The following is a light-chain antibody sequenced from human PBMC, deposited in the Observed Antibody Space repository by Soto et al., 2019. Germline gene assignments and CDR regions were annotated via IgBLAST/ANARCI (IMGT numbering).Light chain of an antibody. V-gene: IGKV1-12*01. CDR3: LQVNSFPRT. CDR2: AAS. CDR1: QGIGVR. J-gene: IGKJ1*01. Sequence: DIQMTQSPSSLSASIIDIVTITFRASQGIGVRLAWFQQKPGKVPQYLIEAASTLARGVPARFSGSGSGTDFILTINSLQPEDVATYYCLQVNSFPRTFGPGTKVDIK.